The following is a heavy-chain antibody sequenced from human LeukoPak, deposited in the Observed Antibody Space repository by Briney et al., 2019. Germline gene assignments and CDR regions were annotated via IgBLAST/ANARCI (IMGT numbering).Heavy chain of an antibody. V-gene: IGHV5-51*01. J-gene: IGHJ4*02. CDR2: IYPGDSET. Sequence: GESLKISCKGSGYRFSTYWIGWVRQMPGKGLEWMGIIYPGDSETRYSPSFRGQVTISADKSIDTVFLQWSTLKASDTAMYYCARHGGVPAAIWGQGTLVTVSS. D-gene: IGHD2-2*01. CDR3: ARHGGVPAAI. CDR1: GYRFSTYW.